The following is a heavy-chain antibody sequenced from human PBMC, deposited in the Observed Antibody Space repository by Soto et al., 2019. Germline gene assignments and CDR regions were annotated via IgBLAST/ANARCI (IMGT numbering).Heavy chain of an antibody. CDR1: GFPFSSYV. Sequence: EVQLLEPGGGLVQRGGSLRLSCAAAGFPFSSYVMAWVRQAPGKGLEWVSGISGGGSNTFYADSVKGRFTISRDNSKNTLLLQMNSLRAENTAVYYCAKDSNKYSSSLRGRYFDYWGQGIGVTVSS. V-gene: IGHV3-23*01. CDR2: ISGGGSNT. CDR3: AKDSNKYSSSLRGRYFDY. J-gene: IGHJ4*02. D-gene: IGHD4-4*01.